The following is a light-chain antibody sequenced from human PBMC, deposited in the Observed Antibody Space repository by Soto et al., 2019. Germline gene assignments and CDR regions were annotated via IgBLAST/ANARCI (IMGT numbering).Light chain of an antibody. J-gene: IGKJ1*01. CDR3: QQYRR. CDR2: GAS. CDR1: QSVSGNS. V-gene: IGKV3-20*01. Sequence: EIVLTQSPDTLSLSPGERATLSCSASQSVSGNSFAWYQQKPGQAPRLLIYGASSRATGRPDRFSGSGSGIDFTLTISTLVPEYFALYYCQQYRRVGRGTRVEIK.